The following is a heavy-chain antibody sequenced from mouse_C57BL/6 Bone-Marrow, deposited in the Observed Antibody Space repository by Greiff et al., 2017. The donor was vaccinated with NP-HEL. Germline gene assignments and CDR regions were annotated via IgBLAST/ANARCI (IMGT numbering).Heavy chain of an antibody. Sequence: EVKLMESGEGLVKPGGSLKLSCAASGFTFSSYAMSWVRQTPEKRLEWVAYISSGGDYIYYADTVKGRFTISTDNARNTLYLQMSSLKSEDTAMYYCTRVGPTMVTHWYFDVWGTGTTVTVSS. CDR2: ISSGGDYI. V-gene: IGHV5-9-1*02. D-gene: IGHD2-10*01. CDR1: GFTFSSYA. CDR3: TRVGPTMVTHWYFDV. J-gene: IGHJ1*03.